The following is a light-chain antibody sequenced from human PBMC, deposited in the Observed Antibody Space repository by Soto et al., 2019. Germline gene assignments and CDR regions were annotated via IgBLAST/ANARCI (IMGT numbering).Light chain of an antibody. CDR1: QSVRSN. J-gene: IGKJ5*01. CDR3: QQYNNCPPIT. CDR2: GAS. Sequence: AAVSVTKRERATLSCRASQSVRSNLAWYQQKPGQAPRLLIYGASTRATGIPARFSGSGSGTEFTLTISSLQSEDFAIYYCQQYNNCPPITFGQGTRLAIK. V-gene: IGKV3-15*01.